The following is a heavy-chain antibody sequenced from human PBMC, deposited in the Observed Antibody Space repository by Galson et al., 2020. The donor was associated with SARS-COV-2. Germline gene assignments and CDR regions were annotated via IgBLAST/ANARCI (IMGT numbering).Heavy chain of an antibody. J-gene: IGHJ5*02. CDR3: ARHYAGATGDHWFDP. CDR2: IYYSGST. D-gene: IGHD7-27*01. V-gene: IGHV4-59*08. CDR1: GSSISSYY. Sequence: SETLSLTCTVSGSSISSYYWSWIRQPPGEGLEWIGHIYYSGSTNYNPSLKSRVTISLDTSKDQLSLKLNSVTAADTAIYYCARHYAGATGDHWFDPWGQGTLVTVSS.